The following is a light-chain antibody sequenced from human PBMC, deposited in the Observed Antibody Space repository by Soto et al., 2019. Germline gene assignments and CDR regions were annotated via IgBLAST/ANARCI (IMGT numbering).Light chain of an antibody. CDR3: QQYGSSPPTWT. V-gene: IGKV3-20*01. J-gene: IGKJ1*01. CDR2: GAS. CDR1: QSVSSSY. Sequence: EIVLTQSPGTLSLSPGERATLSCRASQSVSSSYLAWYQQKPGQAPRLLIYGASSRATGIPDRFSGSGSGTDFTLTFSRLEPEDFAVYYCQQYGSSPPTWTFGQGTKVDIK.